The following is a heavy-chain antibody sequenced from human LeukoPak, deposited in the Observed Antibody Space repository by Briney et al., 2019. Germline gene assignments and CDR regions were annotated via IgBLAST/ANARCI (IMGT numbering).Heavy chain of an antibody. D-gene: IGHD6-19*01. J-gene: IGHJ5*02. CDR2: IYYSGST. CDR1: GGSISSSRYY. V-gene: IGHV4-39*01. CDR3: ARRGVPGPSGWYEGGLYNWFDP. Sequence: SETLSLTCTVSGGSISSSRYYWGWIRQPPGKGLEWIGSIYYSGSTYYNPSLKSRVTISVDTSKNQFSLKLSSVTATDTAVYYCARRGVPGPSGWYEGGLYNWFDPWGQGTLVTVSS.